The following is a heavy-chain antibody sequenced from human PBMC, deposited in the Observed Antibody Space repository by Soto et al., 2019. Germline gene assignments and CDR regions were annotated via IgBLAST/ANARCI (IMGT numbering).Heavy chain of an antibody. CDR3: ARETSLGYCSGGSCYSAGGYYGMDV. D-gene: IGHD2-15*01. V-gene: IGHV4-31*03. CDR2: TYYSGST. J-gene: IGHJ6*02. Sequence: SETLSLTCTVSGGSISSGGYYWSWIRKHPGRGLRWIGNTYYSGSTYYNPSLKSRVTISVDTSKNQFSLKLSSVTAADTAVYYCARETSLGYCSGGSCYSAGGYYGMDVWGQGTTVTVSS. CDR1: GGSISSGGYY.